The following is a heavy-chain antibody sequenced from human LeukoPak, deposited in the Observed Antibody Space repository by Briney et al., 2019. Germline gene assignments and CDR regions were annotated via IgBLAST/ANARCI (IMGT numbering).Heavy chain of an antibody. V-gene: IGHV4-34*01. CDR3: AREIWGYYYDSSGSSRLGAFDI. Sequence: SETLSLTCAVYGGSFSGYYWSWIRQPPGKGLEWIGETNHSGSTNYNPSLKSRVTISVDTSKNQFSLKLSSVTAADTAVYYCAREIWGYYYDSSGSSRLGAFDIWGQGTMVTVSS. D-gene: IGHD3-22*01. CDR2: TNHSGST. CDR1: GGSFSGYY. J-gene: IGHJ3*02.